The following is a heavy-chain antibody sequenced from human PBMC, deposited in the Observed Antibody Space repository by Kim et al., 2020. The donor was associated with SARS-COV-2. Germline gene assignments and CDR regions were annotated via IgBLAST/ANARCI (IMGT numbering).Heavy chain of an antibody. D-gene: IGHD5-18*01. CDR3: ARYSYGSFGSWGWLQDPDY. V-gene: IGHV7-4-1*02. CDR1: GYTFTSYA. Sequence: ASVKVSCKASGYTFTSYAMNWVRQAPGQGLEWMGWINTNTGNPTYAQGFTGRFVFSLDTSVSTAYLQISSLKAEDTAVYYCARYSYGSFGSWGWLQDPDYWGQGTLVTVSS. J-gene: IGHJ4*02. CDR2: INTNTGNP.